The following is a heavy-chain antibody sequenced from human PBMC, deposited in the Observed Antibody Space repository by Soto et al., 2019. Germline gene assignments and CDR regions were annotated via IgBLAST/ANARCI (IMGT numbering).Heavy chain of an antibody. CDR2: ISSSGSTI. CDR1: GFPFSSYS. V-gene: IGHV3-48*02. CDR3: ARDITMNNWFEP. D-gene: IGHD3-3*01. J-gene: IGHJ5*02. Sequence: EVQLVESGGGLVQPGGSLRLSCAASGFPFSSYSMNWVRQAPGKGLDWVSYISSSGSTIYYADSVKGRFTISRDNAKNSLYLQMNRLRDEDTAVYYCARDITMNNWFEPCGQGTLVTVSS.